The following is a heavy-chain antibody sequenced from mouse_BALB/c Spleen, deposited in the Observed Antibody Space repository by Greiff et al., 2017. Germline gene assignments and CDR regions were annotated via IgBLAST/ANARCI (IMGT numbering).Heavy chain of an antibody. Sequence: VQLKESGGGLVQPGGSRKLSCAASGFTFSSFGMHWVRQAPEKGLEWVAYISSGSSTIYYADTVKGRFTISRDNPKNTLFLQMTSLRSEDTAMYYCARWDYGSTYWGQGTLVTVSA. D-gene: IGHD1-1*01. CDR1: GFTFSSFG. CDR3: ARWDYGSTY. CDR2: ISSGSSTI. J-gene: IGHJ3*01. V-gene: IGHV5-17*02.